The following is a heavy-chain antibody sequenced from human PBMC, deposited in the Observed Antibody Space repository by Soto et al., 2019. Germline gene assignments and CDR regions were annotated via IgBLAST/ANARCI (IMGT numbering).Heavy chain of an antibody. D-gene: IGHD5-12*01. CDR1: GGTFSSYA. Sequence: GASVKVSCKASGGTFSSYAISWVRQATGQGLEWKGGIIPIFGTANYAQKFQGRVTITADESTSTAYMELSSLRSEDTAVYYCARDRGYSGYDSERGGYYYGMDVWGQGTTVTVSS. CDR2: IIPIFGTA. V-gene: IGHV1-69*13. J-gene: IGHJ6*02. CDR3: ARDRGYSGYDSERGGYYYGMDV.